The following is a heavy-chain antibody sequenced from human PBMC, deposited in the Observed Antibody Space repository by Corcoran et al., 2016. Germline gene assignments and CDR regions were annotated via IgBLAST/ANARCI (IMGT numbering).Heavy chain of an antibody. D-gene: IGHD5-18*01. Sequence: EVQLVESGGGLIQPGGSLRLSCAASGFTVSSHYMSWVRQAPGKGLEWVSVIYSGGSTYYADSVKGRFTISRDNSKNTLYLQMNSLRAEDTAVYYCARSGYSYGLYFDYWGQGTLVTVSS. CDR2: IYSGGST. J-gene: IGHJ4*02. V-gene: IGHV3-53*01. CDR1: GFTVSSHY. CDR3: ARSGYSYGLYFDY.